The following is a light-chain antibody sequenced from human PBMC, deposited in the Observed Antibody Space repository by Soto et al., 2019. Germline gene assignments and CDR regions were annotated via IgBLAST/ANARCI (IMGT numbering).Light chain of an antibody. J-gene: IGLJ2*01. CDR1: SGSVSTTFY. Sequence: QAVVTQEASLSVSPGGTVTLTCGLSSGSVSTTFYPSWFQQTPGQAPRTLMYNTNSRSSGVPDRFSGSILGNKAALTITGAQADDESDYYCVLYMGSGISVFGGGTKVTVL. CDR2: NTN. CDR3: VLYMGSGISV. V-gene: IGLV8-61*01.